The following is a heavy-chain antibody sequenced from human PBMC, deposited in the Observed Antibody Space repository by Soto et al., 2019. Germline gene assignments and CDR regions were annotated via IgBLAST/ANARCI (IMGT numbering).Heavy chain of an antibody. CDR1: GYTFTSYG. Sequence: ASVKVSCKASGYTFTSYGISWVRQAPGQGLEWMGWISAYNGNTNYAQKLQGRVTMTTDTSTSTAYMELRSLRSDDTAVYYCARGRCSGGSCYPPRFFDYWGQGTLVTVSS. D-gene: IGHD2-15*01. V-gene: IGHV1-18*01. CDR3: ARGRCSGGSCYPPRFFDY. J-gene: IGHJ4*02. CDR2: ISAYNGNT.